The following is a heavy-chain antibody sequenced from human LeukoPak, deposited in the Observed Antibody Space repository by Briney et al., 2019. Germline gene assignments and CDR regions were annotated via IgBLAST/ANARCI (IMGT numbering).Heavy chain of an antibody. D-gene: IGHD2-2*01. Sequence: SETLSLTCTVSGGSISSSSYYWGWIRQPPGKGLEWIGSIYYSGSTYYNPSLKSRVTISVDTSKNQFSLKLSSVTAADTAVYYCARKGLVGWYFDLWGRGTLVTVSS. CDR2: IYYSGST. CDR3: ARKGLVGWYFDL. J-gene: IGHJ2*01. CDR1: GGSISSSSYY. V-gene: IGHV4-39*01.